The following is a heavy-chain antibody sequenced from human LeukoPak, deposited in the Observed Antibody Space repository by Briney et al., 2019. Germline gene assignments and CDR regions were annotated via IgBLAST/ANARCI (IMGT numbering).Heavy chain of an antibody. CDR1: GYSISSGYY. J-gene: IGHJ4*02. CDR2: IYHSGST. CDR3: ASRSSYFDY. V-gene: IGHV4-38-2*01. Sequence: SETLSLTCAVSGYSISSGYYWGWIRQPPGKGLECIGSIYHSGSTYYNPSLKSRVTISVDTSTHQFSLKLSSVTAADTAVYYCASRSSYFDYWGQGTLVTVSS.